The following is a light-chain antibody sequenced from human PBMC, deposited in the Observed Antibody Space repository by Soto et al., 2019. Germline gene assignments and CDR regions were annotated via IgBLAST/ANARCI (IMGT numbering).Light chain of an antibody. CDR1: QTLSTNS. CDR2: AAS. Sequence: EIVLTQSPGTLSLSPGERATLSCRASQTLSTNSLAWYQQRLGQTPRLLIYAASTRDTDIPDRFNGSGSGTDFALTISRLEPEDFALYYCQQYHASPLTFGPGTKVDVK. CDR3: QQYHASPLT. V-gene: IGKV3-20*01. J-gene: IGKJ3*01.